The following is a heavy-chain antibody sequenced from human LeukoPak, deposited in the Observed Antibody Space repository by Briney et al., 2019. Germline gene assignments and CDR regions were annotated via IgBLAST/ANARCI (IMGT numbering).Heavy chain of an antibody. V-gene: IGHV4-31*03. D-gene: IGHD6-19*01. CDR3: ARLLGGIAVGRRRNWFDP. CDR1: GGSISSGGYY. J-gene: IGHJ5*02. Sequence: PSQTLSLTCTVSGGSISSGGYYWSWIRQHPGKGLEWIGYIYYSGSTYYNPSLKSRVTISVDTSKNQFSLKLSSVTAADTAVYYCARLLGGIAVGRRRNWFDPWGQGTLVTVSS. CDR2: IYYSGST.